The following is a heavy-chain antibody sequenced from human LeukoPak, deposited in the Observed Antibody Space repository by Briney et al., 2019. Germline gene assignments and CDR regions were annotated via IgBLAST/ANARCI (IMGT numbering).Heavy chain of an antibody. D-gene: IGHD6-19*01. CDR3: ARQAGGYSSGWYQFHFDY. Sequence: ASVKVSCKASGYTFTSYGISWLRQAPGQGLEWMGWINNYNGNADYAQKLQGRVTVTTDTSTSTAYMELKSLRSDDTAVYYCARQAGGYSSGWYQFHFDYWGQGTLVTVSS. CDR1: GYTFTSYG. CDR2: INNYNGNA. V-gene: IGHV1-18*04. J-gene: IGHJ4*02.